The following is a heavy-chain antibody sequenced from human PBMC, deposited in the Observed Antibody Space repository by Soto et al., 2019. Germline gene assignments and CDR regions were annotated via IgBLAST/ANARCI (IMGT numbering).Heavy chain of an antibody. CDR1: GFTFSSYG. Sequence: QVQLVESGGGVVQPGRSLRLSCAASGFTFSSYGMHWVRQAPGKGLEWVAVISYDGSNKYYADSVKGRFTISRDNSKNTLYLQMNSLRAEDTAVYYCAKEIVGDGYNYYYYGMDVWGQGTTVTVSS. CDR3: AKEIVGDGYNYYYYGMDV. D-gene: IGHD1-26*01. J-gene: IGHJ6*02. V-gene: IGHV3-30*18. CDR2: ISYDGSNK.